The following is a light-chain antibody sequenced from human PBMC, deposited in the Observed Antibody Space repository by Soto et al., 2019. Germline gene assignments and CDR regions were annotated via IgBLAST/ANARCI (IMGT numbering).Light chain of an antibody. CDR2: DVT. CDR1: SSDIGGYEY. V-gene: IGLV2-14*03. Sequence: QSALTQPASVSGSPGQSITISCTGTSSDIGGYEYVSWYQQHPGGVPKLLIYDVTSRPSGVSSRFSGSKSGNTAYLTISGLQADDESDYYCSSYTSSSTLVFGTGTKLTVL. J-gene: IGLJ1*01. CDR3: SSYTSSSTLV.